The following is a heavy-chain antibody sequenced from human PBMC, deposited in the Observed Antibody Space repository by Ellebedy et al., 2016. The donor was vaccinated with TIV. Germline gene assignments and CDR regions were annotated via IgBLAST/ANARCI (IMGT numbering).Heavy chain of an antibody. CDR1: GYSISSGYY. CDR2: IYHSGST. Sequence: SETLSLTXTVSGYSISSGYYWGWIRQPPGKGLEWIGSIYHSGSTYYNPSLKSRVTISVDTSKNQFSLKLSSVTAADTAVYYCARDRGYCSGGSCQDDAFDIWGQGTMVTVSS. V-gene: IGHV4-38-2*02. D-gene: IGHD2-15*01. CDR3: ARDRGYCSGGSCQDDAFDI. J-gene: IGHJ3*02.